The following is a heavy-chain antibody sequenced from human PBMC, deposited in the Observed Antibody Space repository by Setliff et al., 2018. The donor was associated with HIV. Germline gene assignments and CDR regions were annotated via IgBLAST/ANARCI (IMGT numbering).Heavy chain of an antibody. CDR1: GFTLTKYT. CDR2: ITNTSDYI. CDR3: ARESYNYGYND. Sequence: PGGSLRLSCEASGFTLTKYTMNWVRQAPGKGLEWVSSITNTSDYISYGDSVKGRFTVSRDNSKNSLYLQMNSLRVEDTAVYYCARESYNYGYNDWGQGTLVTVSS. D-gene: IGHD5-18*01. J-gene: IGHJ4*02. V-gene: IGHV3-21*01.